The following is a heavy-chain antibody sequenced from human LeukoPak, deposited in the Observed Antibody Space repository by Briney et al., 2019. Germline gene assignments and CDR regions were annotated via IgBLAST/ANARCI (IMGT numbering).Heavy chain of an antibody. V-gene: IGHV3-21*01. J-gene: IGHJ4*02. CDR3: ARDPWGTHAS. D-gene: IGHD3-16*01. CDR2: ISSGSDYI. CDR1: GFSSYS. Sequence: GGSLRLSCAASGFSSYSLNWVRQAPGKRREWVSSISSGSDYIYYANSAKGRFTISRDNAKNSLDLQMNSLRAEDTAIYYCARDPWGTHASWGQGTLVTVSS.